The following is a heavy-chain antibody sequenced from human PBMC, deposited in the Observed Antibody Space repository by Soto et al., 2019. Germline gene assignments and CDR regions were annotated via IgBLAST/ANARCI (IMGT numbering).Heavy chain of an antibody. CDR2: IKSKTDGGTT. J-gene: IGHJ4*02. CDR1: SFTFSNAW. D-gene: IGHD1-1*01. V-gene: IGHV3-15*07. CDR3: TPTYNGPDN. Sequence: EVQLVESGGGLVRPGGSLRLSCAASSFTFSNAWMHWVRQAPGKGLEWVGRIKSKTDGGTTDYAAPLKDRVTISRDDSDNTLYLPMNSLKHEDTAGYYCTPTYNGPDNWGQGTLVTVSS.